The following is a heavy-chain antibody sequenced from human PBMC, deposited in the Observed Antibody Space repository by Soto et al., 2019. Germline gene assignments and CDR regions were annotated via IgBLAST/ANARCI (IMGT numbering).Heavy chain of an antibody. CDR1: GYKFTSYY. J-gene: IGHJ3*02. CDR2: INPSGGST. D-gene: IGHD3-16*01. CDR3: ARPDTVILKDAFDI. Sequence: ASVKVSCKASGYKFTSYYIHWVLQAPGQGLEWMGIINPSGGSTIYAQKFQGRFTTTRDTSTSTAYMELSSLRSEDTAVYYCARPDTVILKDAFDIWGQGTMVTVSS. V-gene: IGHV1-46*01.